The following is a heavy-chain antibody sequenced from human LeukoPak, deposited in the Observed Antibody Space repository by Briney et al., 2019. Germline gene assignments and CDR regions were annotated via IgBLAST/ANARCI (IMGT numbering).Heavy chain of an antibody. CDR2: INSDGTGT. CDR3: ATDSGTCYSSGGWSPNDY. CDR1: GFTFNTYG. D-gene: IGHD6-19*01. Sequence: GGSLRLSCAASGFTFNTYGMQWIRRAPGKGLVWVSRINSDGTGTYADSVKGRFTISRDNANNTLYLQMNSLRADYTAAYYCATDSGTCYSSGGWSPNDYWGQGALVTVSS. V-gene: IGHV3-74*01. J-gene: IGHJ4*02.